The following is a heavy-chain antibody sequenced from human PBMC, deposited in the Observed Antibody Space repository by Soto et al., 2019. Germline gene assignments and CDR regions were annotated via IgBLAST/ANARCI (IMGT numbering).Heavy chain of an antibody. J-gene: IGHJ3*02. CDR3: ASASGGIYAFDI. D-gene: IGHD3-16*01. CDR2: INHSGST. CDR1: GGSFSGYY. V-gene: IGHV4-34*01. Sequence: TLSLTCAVYGGSFSGYYWSWIRQPPGKGLEWIGEINHSGSTNYNPSLKSRVTISVDTSKNQFSLKLSSVTAADTAVYYCASASGGIYAFDIWGQGTMVTVSS.